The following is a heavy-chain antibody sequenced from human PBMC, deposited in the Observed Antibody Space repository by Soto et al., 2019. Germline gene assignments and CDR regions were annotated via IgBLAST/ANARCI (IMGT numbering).Heavy chain of an antibody. D-gene: IGHD5-12*01. CDR1: EYSLTDYG. CDR2: IYPGDSDT. CDR3: ARPTTASLYFDY. Sequence: PGGLLRVCCKVSEYSLTDYGSGWVRKLPGKGLEWMGTIYPGDSDTKYSQSFRGQVTISADNSIGTAYLQWSSLKASDTAVYYCARPTTASLYFDYWGQGTLVTVSS. V-gene: IGHV5-51*01. J-gene: IGHJ4*02.